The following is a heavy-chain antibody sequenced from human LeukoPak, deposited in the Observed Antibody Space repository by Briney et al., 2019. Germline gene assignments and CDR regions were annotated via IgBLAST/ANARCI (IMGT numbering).Heavy chain of an antibody. CDR1: GFTFSSYS. Sequence: GGSLRLSCAASGFTFSSYSMNWVRQAPGKGLEWVSSISSSSSYIYYADSVKGRFTISRDNAKNSLYLQMNSLRAEDTAVYYCARDSPSYGGNSWFDYWGQGTLVTVSS. D-gene: IGHD4-23*01. V-gene: IGHV3-21*01. CDR2: ISSSSSYI. CDR3: ARDSPSYGGNSWFDY. J-gene: IGHJ4*02.